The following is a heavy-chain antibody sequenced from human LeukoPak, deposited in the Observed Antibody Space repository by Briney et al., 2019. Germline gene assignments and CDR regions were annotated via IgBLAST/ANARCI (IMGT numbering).Heavy chain of an antibody. Sequence: SETLSLTCAVYGGSFSGYYWSWIRQPPGKGLEWIGEINHSGSTNYNPSLKSRVTISVDTSKNQFSLKLSSVTAADTAVYYCARGRQDGYYFDYWGQGTLVTVSS. CDR2: INHSGST. CDR3: ARGRQDGYYFDY. CDR1: GGSFSGYY. V-gene: IGHV4-34*01. J-gene: IGHJ4*02.